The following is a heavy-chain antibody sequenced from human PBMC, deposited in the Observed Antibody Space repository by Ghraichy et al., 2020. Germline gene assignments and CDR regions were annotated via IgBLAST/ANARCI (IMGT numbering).Heavy chain of an antibody. V-gene: IGHV4-39*01. Sequence: SETLSLTCTVSGGSISSSSYYWGWLRQPPGKGLEWIGSIYYSGSTYYNPSLKSRITISVDTSKNQFSLKLSSVTAADTAVYYCARRSSWFIDYWGQGTLVTVSS. D-gene: IGHD6-13*01. CDR3: ARRSSWFIDY. CDR1: GGSISSSSYY. CDR2: IYYSGST. J-gene: IGHJ4*02.